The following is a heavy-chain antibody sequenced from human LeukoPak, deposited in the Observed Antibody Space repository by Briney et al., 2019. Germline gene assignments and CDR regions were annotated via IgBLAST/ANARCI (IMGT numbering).Heavy chain of an antibody. V-gene: IGHV1-8*01. CDR3: ARGQAGTLDFDY. J-gene: IGHJ4*02. Sequence: GASVKVSCKASGYTFTSYDINWVRQATGQGLEWMGWMNPNSGNTGYAQKFRGRVTMTRNTSISTAYMELSSLRSEDTAVYYCARGQAGTLDFDYWGQGTLVTVSS. CDR2: MNPNSGNT. CDR1: GYTFTSYD. D-gene: IGHD1-1*01.